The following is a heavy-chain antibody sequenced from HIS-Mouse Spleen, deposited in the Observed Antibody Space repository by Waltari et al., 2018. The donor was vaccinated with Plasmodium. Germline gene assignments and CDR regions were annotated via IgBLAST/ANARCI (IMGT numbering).Heavy chain of an antibody. CDR1: GFTFISYW. D-gene: IGHD7-27*01. J-gene: IGHJ2*01. V-gene: IGHV3-7*01. CDR3: AREVGTGNWYFDL. Sequence: AASGFTFISYWMSWVRRAPGKGLEWVANIKQDGSEKYYVDSVKGRFTVSRDNAKNSLYLQINSLRAEDTAVYYCAREVGTGNWYFDLWGRGTLVTVSS. CDR2: IKQDGSEK.